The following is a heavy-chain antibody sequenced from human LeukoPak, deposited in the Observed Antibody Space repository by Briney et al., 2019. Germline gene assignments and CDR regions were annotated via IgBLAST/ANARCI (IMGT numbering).Heavy chain of an antibody. CDR1: GFTFRIYE. V-gene: IGHV3-48*03. Sequence: QPGGSLRLSCAASGFTFRIYEMNWVRQAPGKGLEWVSYIGTITTTTYYADSVKGRFTVSRDDAKSSLYLQMSNLRAEDTAVYYCAMYAGSVWLDPRGQGTLVIVSS. D-gene: IGHD2-8*01. CDR3: AMYAGSVWLDP. J-gene: IGHJ5*02. CDR2: IGTITTTT.